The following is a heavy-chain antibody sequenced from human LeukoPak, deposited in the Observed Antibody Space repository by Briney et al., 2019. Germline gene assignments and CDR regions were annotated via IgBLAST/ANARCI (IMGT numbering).Heavy chain of an antibody. CDR2: INHSGST. V-gene: IGHV4-34*01. CDR1: GGSFSGYY. J-gene: IGHJ4*02. CDR3: ARGLPAIVY. Sequence: SETLSLTCAVYGGSFSGYYWSWIRQPPGKGLEWIGEINHSGSTNYNPSLKSRVTISVDTSKNQFSLKLSSVTAADTAVYYCARGLPAIVYWGQGTLVTVSS. D-gene: IGHD2-15*01.